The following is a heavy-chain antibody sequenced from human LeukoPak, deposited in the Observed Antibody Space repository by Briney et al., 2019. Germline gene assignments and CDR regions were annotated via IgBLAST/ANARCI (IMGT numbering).Heavy chain of an antibody. D-gene: IGHD1-26*01. V-gene: IGHV1-2*02. J-gene: IGHJ4*02. Sequence: ASVKVSCKASGYTFTGYYMHWVRQAPGQGLEWMGLINPSSGGTNYAQKFQGRVTMTRDTSISTAYMEQSRLRYDETAVYYCARVGAWQLLGSIDYWGPGNLVTASS. CDR3: ARVGAWQLLGSIDY. CDR1: GYTFTGYY. CDR2: INPSSGGT.